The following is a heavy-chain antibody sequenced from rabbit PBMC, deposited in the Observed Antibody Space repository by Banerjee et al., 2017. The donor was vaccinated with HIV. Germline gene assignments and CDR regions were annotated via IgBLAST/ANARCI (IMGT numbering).Heavy chain of an antibody. V-gene: IGHV1S40*01. CDR2: IYSSSGST. J-gene: IGHJ4*01. CDR3: ATRDGDYAGVGGAMNL. CDR1: GFSFSDKYV. Sequence: QSLEESGGDLVKPGASLTLTCTASGFSFSDKYVMCWVRQAPGKGLEWIGCIYSSSGSTDYASWVNGRFTISSRNAQNTLYLQLNSLTAADTATYFCATRDGDYAGVGGAMNLWGPGTLVTVS. D-gene: IGHD2-1*01.